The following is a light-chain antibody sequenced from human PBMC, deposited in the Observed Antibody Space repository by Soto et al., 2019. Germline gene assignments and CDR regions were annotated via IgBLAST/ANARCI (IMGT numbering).Light chain of an antibody. V-gene: IGLV1-47*01. Sequence: QSVLTQPPSASGTPGQRVTISCSGSSSNIGSNYVYWYQQLPGTAPKLLIYRNNQRPSGVPDRFSGSKSGTSASLAICGLRSEDEADYYCVAWDDSLSGYVFGTGTKLTVL. CDR1: SSNIGSNY. CDR3: VAWDDSLSGYV. J-gene: IGLJ1*01. CDR2: RNN.